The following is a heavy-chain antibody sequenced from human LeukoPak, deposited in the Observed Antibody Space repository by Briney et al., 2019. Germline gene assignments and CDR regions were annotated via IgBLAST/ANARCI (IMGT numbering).Heavy chain of an antibody. J-gene: IGHJ4*02. Sequence: SETLSLTCAVYGGSFSGYYWSWIRQPPGQGLEWIGEINHSGSTNYNPSLKSRVTISVDTSKNQFSLKLSSVTAADTAVYYCARGHWGSPDYWGQGTLVTVSS. CDR3: ARGHWGSPDY. D-gene: IGHD7-27*01. CDR2: INHSGST. CDR1: GGSFSGYY. V-gene: IGHV4-34*01.